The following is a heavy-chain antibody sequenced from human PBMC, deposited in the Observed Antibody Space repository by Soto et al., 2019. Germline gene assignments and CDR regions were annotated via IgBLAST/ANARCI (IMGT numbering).Heavy chain of an antibody. CDR1: GYTFTSDG. CDR2: ISAYNGNR. D-gene: IGHD3-10*01. CDR3: AGGWFGGFVYYFDY. Sequence: QVQLVQSGAEVKKPGASVKVSCKASGYTFTSDGITWVPQAPGQGLEWMGWISAYNGNRNYAEKLQGRVTMTTDKSLSTADMGLRSMGFDDSAVYEGAGGWFGGFVYYFDYWGQGTLVSVSS. J-gene: IGHJ4*02. V-gene: IGHV1-18*01.